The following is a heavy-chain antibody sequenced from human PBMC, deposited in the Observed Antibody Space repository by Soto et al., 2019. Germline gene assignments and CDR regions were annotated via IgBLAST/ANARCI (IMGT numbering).Heavy chain of an antibody. CDR2: ISGSGGST. J-gene: IGHJ6*02. D-gene: IGHD2-15*01. CDR1: GFTFSSYA. CDR3: AKVGRSCSGGSCYSGGMDV. Sequence: EVQLLESGGGLVQPGGSLRLSCAASGFTFSSYAMSWVRQAPGKGLEWVSAISGSGGSTYYADSVKGRFTISRDNSKNXLXQQMNSLRAEDTAVYYCAKVGRSCSGGSCYSGGMDVWGQGTTVTVSS. V-gene: IGHV3-23*01.